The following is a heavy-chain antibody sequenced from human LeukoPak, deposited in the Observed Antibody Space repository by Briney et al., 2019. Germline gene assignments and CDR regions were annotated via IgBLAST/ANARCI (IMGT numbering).Heavy chain of an antibody. CDR2: ISGGNGNTYYA. D-gene: IGHD5-18*01. J-gene: IGHJ4*02. CDR3: AKERGAMDTAMPSSDY. V-gene: IGHV3-23*01. CDR1: GFPFSSYA. Sequence: TGGSLRLSCAASGFPFSSYAMSWVRQSPGKGLEWVSAISGGNGNTYYAYYADSVRGRFTISRDSSKNTLYLQMNSLRAEDTAVYYCAKERGAMDTAMPSSDYWGQGTLVTVSS.